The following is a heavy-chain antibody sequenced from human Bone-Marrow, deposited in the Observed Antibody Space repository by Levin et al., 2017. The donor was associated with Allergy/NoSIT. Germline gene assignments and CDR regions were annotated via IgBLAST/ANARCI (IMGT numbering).Heavy chain of an antibody. J-gene: IGHJ6*02. CDR3: ARGLPTPYGDDGDYYYYYGLDV. CDR1: GYTFNTYD. V-gene: IGHV1-8*01. D-gene: IGHD4-17*01. Sequence: ASVKVSCKASGYTFNTYDINWVRQATGHGLEWMGWMNPSSGNSESTQRFQGRVTMTRNVSVSTAYLALGSLTSDDPAVYFCARGLPTPYGDDGDYYYYYGLDVWGQGTTVTVSS. CDR2: MNPSSGNS.